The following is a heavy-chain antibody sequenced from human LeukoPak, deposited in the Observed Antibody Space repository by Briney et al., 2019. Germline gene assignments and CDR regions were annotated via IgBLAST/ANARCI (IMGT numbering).Heavy chain of an antibody. CDR2: ISGSGNGGST. D-gene: IGHD3-16*01. J-gene: IGHJ4*02. CDR1: GFTFSIYT. Sequence: GGSLRLSCSASGFTFSIYTMYWVRQAPGKGLEYVSTISGSGNGGSTYYAGSVKGRFTISRDNSKSTVYLQMSSLRTEDTAVYYCVKDFGRVLGTPDYWGQGTLVTVSP. V-gene: IGHV3-64D*06. CDR3: VKDFGRVLGTPDY.